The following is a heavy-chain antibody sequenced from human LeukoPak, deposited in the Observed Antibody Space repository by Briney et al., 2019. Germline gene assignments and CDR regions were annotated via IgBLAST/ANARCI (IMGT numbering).Heavy chain of an antibody. V-gene: IGHV1-24*01. D-gene: IGHD4-17*01. CDR2: FDSEEYDT. CDR1: GYTLTALA. CDR3: ATLEPEPGDFGGLAY. Sequence: ASVKVSCKVSGYTLTALALHWVRQAPGKGFEWIGGFDSEEYDTIYAQKFQGRVTVTEDTSTDTAYMELSSLYFEDTAVYYCATLEPEPGDFGGLAYWGQGTLVTVSS. J-gene: IGHJ4*02.